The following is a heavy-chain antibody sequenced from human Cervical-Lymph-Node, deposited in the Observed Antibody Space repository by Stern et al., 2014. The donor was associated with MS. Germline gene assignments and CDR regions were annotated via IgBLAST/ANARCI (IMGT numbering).Heavy chain of an antibody. D-gene: IGHD4-11*01. CDR2: VYYAGRP. CDR3: ARVSTSFDD. CDR1: YWSVRSYS. J-gene: IGHJ4*02. Sequence: QVQLVESGPGLVKPSETLSLTCTVSYWSVRSYSWSWIRQPPGTGLAWIGYVYYAGRPTYTSSLKSRVSISLDTSRNQFSRKLTSVTAADTAVYYCARVSTSFDDWGPGTLVIVSS. V-gene: IGHV4-59*02.